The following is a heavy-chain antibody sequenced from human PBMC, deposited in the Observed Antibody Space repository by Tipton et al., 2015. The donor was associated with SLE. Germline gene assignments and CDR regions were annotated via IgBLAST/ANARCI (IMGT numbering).Heavy chain of an antibody. CDR3: AKDRYCGGGTCFASYFDL. CDR2: ISYDGSIK. D-gene: IGHD2-21*01. J-gene: IGHJ4*02. Sequence: SLRLSCAASGFTFSSYAMHWVRQAPGKGLEWVAVISYDGSIKYNEDSVRGRFTISRDNSKNTLSLQLNTLRADDTAIYYCAKDRYCGGGTCFASYFDLWGQGTLVTVSS. V-gene: IGHV3-30*04. CDR1: GFTFSSYA.